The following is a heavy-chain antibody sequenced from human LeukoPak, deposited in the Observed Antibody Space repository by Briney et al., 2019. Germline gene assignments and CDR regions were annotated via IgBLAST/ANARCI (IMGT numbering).Heavy chain of an antibody. CDR2: IYYSGST. D-gene: IGHD2-15*01. J-gene: IGHJ4*02. V-gene: IGHV4-31*03. CDR3: ARLYCSGGSCQIDY. Sequence: PSQTLSLTCTVSGGSISSGGYYWSWIRQHPGKGLEWIGYIYYSGSTYYNSSLKSRVTISVDTSKSQFSLKLSSVTAADTAVYYCARLYCSGGSCQIDYWGQGTLVTVSS. CDR1: GGSISSGGYY.